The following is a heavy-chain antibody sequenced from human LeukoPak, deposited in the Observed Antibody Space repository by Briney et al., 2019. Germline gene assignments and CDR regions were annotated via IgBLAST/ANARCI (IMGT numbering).Heavy chain of an antibody. J-gene: IGHJ4*02. CDR2: IYYSGST. CDR1: GGSISSYY. Sequence: PSETLSLTCTVSGGSISSYYWSWIRQPPGKGLEWIGYIYYSGSTNYNPSLKSRVTISVDTSKNQFSLKLSSVTAADTAVYYCAGVAVASWGLWGQGTLVTVSS. CDR3: AGVAVASWGL. V-gene: IGHV4-59*01. D-gene: IGHD6-19*01.